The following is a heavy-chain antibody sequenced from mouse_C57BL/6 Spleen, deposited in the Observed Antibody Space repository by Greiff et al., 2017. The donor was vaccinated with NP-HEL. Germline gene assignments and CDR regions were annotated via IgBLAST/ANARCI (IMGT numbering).Heavy chain of an antibody. J-gene: IGHJ4*01. CDR1: GYSITSGYY. V-gene: IGHV3-6*01. CDR3: AREEDYAMDY. Sequence: DVQLQESGPGLVKPSQSLSLTCSVTGYSITSGYYWNWIRQFPGNKLEWMGYISYDGSNNYNPSLKNRISITRDTSKNQFVLKLNSVTTEDTATYYCAREEDYAMDYWGQGTSVTVSS. CDR2: ISYDGSN.